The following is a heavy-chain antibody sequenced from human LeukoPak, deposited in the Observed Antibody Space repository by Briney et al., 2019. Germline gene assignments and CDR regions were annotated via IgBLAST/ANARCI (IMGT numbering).Heavy chain of an antibody. CDR3: ARDGDHAFDI. V-gene: IGHV3-23*01. Sequence: GGSLRLSCAASGFTFSSYAMSWVRQAPGKGLEWVSAISGSGGSTYYADSVKGRFTISRDNAKNSLYLQMNSLRAEDTAVYYCARDGDHAFDIWGQGTMVTVSS. J-gene: IGHJ3*02. CDR2: ISGSGGST. CDR1: GFTFSSYA. D-gene: IGHD7-27*01.